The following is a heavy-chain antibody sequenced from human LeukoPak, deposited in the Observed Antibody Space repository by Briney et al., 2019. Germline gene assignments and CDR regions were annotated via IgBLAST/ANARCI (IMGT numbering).Heavy chain of an antibody. J-gene: IGHJ6*02. V-gene: IGHV3-74*01. D-gene: IGHD3-10*02. CDR1: GFTFSTYW. CDR3: ARCSGYGMDV. Sequence: PGGSLRLSCAASGFTFSTYWMHWVRQSPGKGLVWVSRINMDGTTISYAGSVEGRFTISRDNSKNTLYLQMNSLRAEDTAVYYCARCSGYGMDVWGQGTTVTVSS. CDR2: INMDGTTI.